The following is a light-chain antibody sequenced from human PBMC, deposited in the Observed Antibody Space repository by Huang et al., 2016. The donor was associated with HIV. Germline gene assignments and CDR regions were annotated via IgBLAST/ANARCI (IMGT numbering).Light chain of an antibody. CDR3: LQDHNYPRT. Sequence: AIQMTQSPSSLSASVGDRVTITCRASQGITDDLAWYQQKQGKAPKLLISGASTVRSGVPSRFSGSGSGTDFTLTISSLQPEDYATYYCLQDHNYPRTFGQGTKVEI. CDR2: GAS. J-gene: IGKJ1*01. V-gene: IGKV1-6*01. CDR1: QGITDD.